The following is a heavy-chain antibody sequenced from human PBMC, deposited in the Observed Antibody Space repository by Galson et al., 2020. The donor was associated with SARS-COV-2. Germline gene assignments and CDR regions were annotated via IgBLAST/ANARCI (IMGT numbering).Heavy chain of an antibody. D-gene: IGHD1-26*01. J-gene: IGHJ6*02. Sequence: GESLKISCVASGFTFSDYHMNWVRQAPGKGLEWVSYITRSGSVTFNAVSVEGRFTISRDNARNSLDLQMDSLRVEDTAVYYCARDQRIVGADGYYYYGLDVWGQGTTVIVSS. CDR3: ARDQRIVGADGYYYYGLDV. CDR1: GFTFSDYH. CDR2: ITRSGSVT. V-gene: IGHV3-11*01.